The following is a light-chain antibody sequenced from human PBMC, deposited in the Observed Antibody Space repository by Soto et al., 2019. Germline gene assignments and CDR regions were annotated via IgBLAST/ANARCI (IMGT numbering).Light chain of an antibody. CDR1: QSVSNN. CDR3: QQYNIWPLIT. J-gene: IGKJ5*01. V-gene: IGKV3-15*01. Sequence: EIVLTQSPGTLSLSPGERATLSCRASQSVSNNYLAWYQQKPGQAPRLLIYGASTRAIGIPARFSGSGSGTDFTLTISSLQSEDFAVYTCQQYNIWPLITFGQGARLEIK. CDR2: GAS.